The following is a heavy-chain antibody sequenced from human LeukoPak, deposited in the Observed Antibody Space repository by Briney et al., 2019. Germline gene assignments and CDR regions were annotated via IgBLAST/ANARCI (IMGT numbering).Heavy chain of an antibody. Sequence: GGSLRLSCGASGFSFTTYWMGWVRQAPGKGLEWVANIKQDESERYSVDSVKGRFTISRDNAKNSVYLRMNSLRAEDTALYYCARLSAYYYGSYFYYYMDAWGKGTTVTVSS. V-gene: IGHV3-7*01. CDR3: ARLSAYYYGSYFYYYMDA. J-gene: IGHJ6*03. CDR1: GFSFTTYW. D-gene: IGHD3-10*01. CDR2: IKQDESER.